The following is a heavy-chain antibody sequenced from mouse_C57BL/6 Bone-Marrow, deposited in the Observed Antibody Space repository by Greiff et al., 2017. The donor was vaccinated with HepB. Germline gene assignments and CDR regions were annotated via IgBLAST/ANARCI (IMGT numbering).Heavy chain of an antibody. V-gene: IGHV1-59*01. Sequence: VQLQQPGAELVRPGTSVKLSCKASGYTFTSYWMHWVKQRPGQGLEWIGVIDPSDSYTNYNQKFKGKATLTVDTSSSTADMQSSSRTSGYSAVYYCARKGSDYYGSRGYFDVWGTGTTVTVSS. CDR1: GYTFTSYW. J-gene: IGHJ1*03. CDR3: ARKGSDYYGSRGYFDV. D-gene: IGHD1-1*01. CDR2: IDPSDSYT.